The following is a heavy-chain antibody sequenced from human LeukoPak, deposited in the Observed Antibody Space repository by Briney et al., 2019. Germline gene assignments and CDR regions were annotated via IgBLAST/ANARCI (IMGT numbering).Heavy chain of an antibody. V-gene: IGHV3-23*01. D-gene: IGHD3-22*01. Sequence: XGSLRLSCAASGFTFSSYAMSWVRQAPGKGLEWVSAISGSGGSTYYADSVKGRFTISRDNSKNTLYLQMNSLRAEDTAVYYCAKCGSGYYYINWFDPWGQGTLVTVSS. CDR3: AKCGSGYYYINWFDP. J-gene: IGHJ5*02. CDR2: ISGSGGST. CDR1: GFTFSSYA.